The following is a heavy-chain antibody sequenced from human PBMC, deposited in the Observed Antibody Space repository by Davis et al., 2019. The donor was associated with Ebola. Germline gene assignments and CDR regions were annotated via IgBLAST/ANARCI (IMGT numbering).Heavy chain of an antibody. CDR3: ARIYSSGWYALDC. CDR2: TYSAGST. Sequence: PGGSLRLSCAASGFTVSSNYMSWVRQAPGKGLEWVSVTYSAGSTYFADSVKGRFTISRDNSKNTLYLQMNSLRAEDTAVYYCARIYSSGWYALDCWGQGTLVTVSS. CDR1: GFTVSSNY. D-gene: IGHD6-19*01. V-gene: IGHV3-53*01. J-gene: IGHJ4*02.